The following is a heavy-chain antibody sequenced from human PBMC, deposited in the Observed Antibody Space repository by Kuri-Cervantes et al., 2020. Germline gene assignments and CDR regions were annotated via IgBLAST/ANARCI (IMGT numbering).Heavy chain of an antibody. CDR2: MDPNSGKT. D-gene: IGHD4-17*01. CDR3: ARAVATYGDYRRNFDY. Sequence: ASVKVSCKASGGTFSSYAISWVRQAPGQGLEWMGWMDPNSGKTGFAQKFQGRLTMTGDTSITTAYMELSSLRSEDTAVYFCARAVATYGDYRRNFDYWGQGTLVTVSS. V-gene: IGHV1-8*02. J-gene: IGHJ4*02. CDR1: GGTFSSYA.